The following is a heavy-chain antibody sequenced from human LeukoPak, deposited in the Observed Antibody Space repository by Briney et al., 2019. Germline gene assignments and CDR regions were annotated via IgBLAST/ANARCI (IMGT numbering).Heavy chain of an antibody. CDR2: IKSDGTSA. CDR3: AKVVPSRFDP. Sequence: PGGSLRLSCAASTSTGLVWMDWVRKAPGKGLVWVARIKSDGTSANYADSVRGRFTISRDDAKNTLYLQMNSLRAEDTAVYYCAKVVPSRFDPLGQGTLVTVSS. V-gene: IGHV3-74*01. CDR1: TSTGLVW. J-gene: IGHJ5*02.